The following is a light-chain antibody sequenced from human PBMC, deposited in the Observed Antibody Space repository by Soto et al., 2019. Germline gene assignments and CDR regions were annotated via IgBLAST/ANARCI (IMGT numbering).Light chain of an antibody. Sequence: QAVVTQPPSLSGAPGQRVTISCSGSGSNIGANFDVHWYKQLPGTAPQVVIYGNSNRPSGVPDRFSGSKSGAYASLVITGLLADDEAEYYCPSFANTLSASIFGGGTKLTVL. J-gene: IGLJ2*01. CDR1: GSNIGANFD. CDR2: GNS. CDR3: PSFANTLSASI. V-gene: IGLV1-40*01.